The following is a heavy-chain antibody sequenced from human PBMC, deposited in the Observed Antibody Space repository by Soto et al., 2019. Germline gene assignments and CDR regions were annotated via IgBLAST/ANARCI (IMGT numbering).Heavy chain of an antibody. Sequence: ASVKVSCKASGYTFTSYAMHWVRQAPGQRLEWMGWINAGNGDTKYSQKFQGRVTITRDTSASTAYMELSSLRSEDTAVYYCARDRHDYSTPSYMDVWGKGTTVTVSS. J-gene: IGHJ6*03. CDR1: GYTFTSYA. CDR3: ARDRHDYSTPSYMDV. D-gene: IGHD4-4*01. V-gene: IGHV1-3*01. CDR2: INAGNGDT.